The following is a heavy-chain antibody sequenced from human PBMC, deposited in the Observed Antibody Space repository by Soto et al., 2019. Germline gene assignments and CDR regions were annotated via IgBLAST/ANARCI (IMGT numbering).Heavy chain of an antibody. CDR3: ASPYSSSWYAEDY. Sequence: GGSLRLSCAASGFTVSSNYMSWVRQAPGKGLEWVSVIYSGGSTYYADSVKGRFTISRDNSKNTLYLQMNSLRAEDTAVYYCASPYSSSWYAEDYWGQGTLITVSS. CDR2: IYSGGST. CDR1: GFTVSSNY. D-gene: IGHD6-13*01. V-gene: IGHV3-66*01. J-gene: IGHJ4*02.